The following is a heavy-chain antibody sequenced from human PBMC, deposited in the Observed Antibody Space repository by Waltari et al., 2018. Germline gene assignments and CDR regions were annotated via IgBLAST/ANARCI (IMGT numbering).Heavy chain of an antibody. J-gene: IGHJ1*01. D-gene: IGHD3-3*01. CDR3: MTLPIFGLVIKNY. CDR2: VDPEDGET. Sequence: VQLVQSGSEVKKPGATVKISCKASGYSFTDHSLHWVRQAPGKGPEWIGRVDPEDGETTLAEKFEGRVTITADTSTDTAYMDLSRLRSEDTALYYCMTLPIFGLVIKNYWGQGTLVTVSS. V-gene: IGHV1-69-2*01. CDR1: GYSFTDHS.